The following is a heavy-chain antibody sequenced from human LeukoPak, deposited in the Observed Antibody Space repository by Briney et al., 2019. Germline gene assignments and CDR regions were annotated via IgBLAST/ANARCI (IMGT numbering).Heavy chain of an antibody. V-gene: IGHV1-8*01. Sequence: ASVKVSCKASGYTFTSYDINWVRQATGQGLEWMGWMNPNSGNTGYAQKSQGRVTMTRNTSISTAYMELSSLRSEDTAVYYCYSYGLRRYMDVWGKGTTVTVSS. CDR3: YSYGLRRYMDV. D-gene: IGHD5-18*01. CDR1: GYTFTSYD. CDR2: MNPNSGNT. J-gene: IGHJ6*03.